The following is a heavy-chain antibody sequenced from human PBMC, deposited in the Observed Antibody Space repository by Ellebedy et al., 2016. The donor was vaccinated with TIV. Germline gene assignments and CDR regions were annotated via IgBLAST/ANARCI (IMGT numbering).Heavy chain of an antibody. D-gene: IGHD6-13*01. CDR1: GGTFSSYA. J-gene: IGHJ4*02. CDR2: IIPIFGTA. CDR3: ARESGGRAGYSSSWSS. V-gene: IGHV1-69*05. Sequence: SVKVSXKASGGTFSSYAISWVRQAPGQGLEWMGGIIPIFGTANYAQKFQGRVTMTRNTSISTAYIELSSLRSEDTAVYYCARESGGRAGYSSSWSSWGQGTLVTVSS.